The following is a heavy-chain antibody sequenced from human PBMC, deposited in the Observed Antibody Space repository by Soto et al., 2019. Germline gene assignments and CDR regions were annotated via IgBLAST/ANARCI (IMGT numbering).Heavy chain of an antibody. CDR1: GGSISSGDYY. Sequence: SETLSLTCTVSGGSISSGDYYWSWIRQPPGKGLEWIGYIYYSGSTYHNPYLKSRVTISVDTSKNQFSLKLSSVTAADTAVYYCAREVGGSGSYFLYYYYGMDVWGQGTTVTVSS. D-gene: IGHD3-10*01. J-gene: IGHJ6*02. CDR2: IYYSGST. CDR3: AREVGGSGSYFLYYYYGMDV. V-gene: IGHV4-30-4*01.